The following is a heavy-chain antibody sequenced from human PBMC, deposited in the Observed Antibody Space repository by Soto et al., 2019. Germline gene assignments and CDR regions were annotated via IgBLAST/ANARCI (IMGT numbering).Heavy chain of an antibody. CDR3: ARDEGFSGYVGAFDV. CDR2: IIPILNIA. J-gene: IGHJ3*01. Sequence: QVQLVQFGAEVKKPGSSVKVSCKAAGGTFSSYNINWVRQAPGQGLEWMGRIIPILNIANYAQNFQGRVTITADKSTGTAYLELSSLRSEDTAVYYCARDEGFSGYVGAFDVWGQGTVVTVSS. D-gene: IGHD5-12*01. V-gene: IGHV1-69*08. CDR1: GGTFSSYN.